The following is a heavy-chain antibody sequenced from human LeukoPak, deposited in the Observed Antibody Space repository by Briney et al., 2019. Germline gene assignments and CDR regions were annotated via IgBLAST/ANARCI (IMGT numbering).Heavy chain of an antibody. J-gene: IGHJ4*02. V-gene: IGHV1-8*01. CDR3: ARDGYYDFWSGYYYGNDY. CDR2: MNPNSGNT. CDR1: GYTFTSYD. Sequence: ASVKVSCKASGYTFTSYDINWVRQATGQGLEWMGWMNPNSGNTGYAQKFQGRVTMTRNTSISTAYMELSSLRSEDTAVYYCARDGYYDFWSGYYYGNDYWGQGTLVTVSS. D-gene: IGHD3-3*01.